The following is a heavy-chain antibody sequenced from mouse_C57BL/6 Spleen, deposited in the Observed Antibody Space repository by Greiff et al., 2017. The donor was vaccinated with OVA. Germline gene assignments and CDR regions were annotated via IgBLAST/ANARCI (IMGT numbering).Heavy chain of an antibody. CDR2: IYPGDGDT. D-gene: IGHD1-1*01. J-gene: IGHJ2*01. Sequence: QVQLQQSGAELVKPGASVKISCKASGYAFSSYWMNWVKQRPGQGLEWIGQIYPGDGDTNYNGKFKGKATLTADKSSSTAYMQLSSLTSEDSAVYVSASSGSPYYYGSINYFDYWGQGTTLTVSS. CDR3: ASSGSPYYYGSINYFDY. V-gene: IGHV1-80*01. CDR1: GYAFSSYW.